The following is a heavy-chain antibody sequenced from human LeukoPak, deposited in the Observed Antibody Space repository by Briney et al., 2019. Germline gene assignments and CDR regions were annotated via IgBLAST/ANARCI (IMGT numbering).Heavy chain of an antibody. J-gene: IGHJ6*02. D-gene: IGHD3-22*01. CDR1: GFTSSSYS. CDR3: ARGDRAREYYYYAMDV. V-gene: IGHV3-21*01. CDR2: ISSSDSYI. Sequence: PGGSLRLSCAASGFTSSSYSMNWVRQAPGKGLEWVSSISSSDSYIYYADSVKGRFTISRDSAKNSLYLQMNSLRAEDTAVYYCARGDRAREYYYYAMDVWGQGTTVTVSS.